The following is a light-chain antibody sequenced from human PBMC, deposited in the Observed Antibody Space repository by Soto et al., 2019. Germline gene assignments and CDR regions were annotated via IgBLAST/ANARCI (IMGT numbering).Light chain of an antibody. Sequence: DIAMTQSPSSLSASVGDRVTITCRASQTVTTYLNWYQQKPGEAPKLLIYAASTLRTGVPSRFSGSGSGTAFTLTIIGLQPEDFATYFCQQLSRYPLTFGGGTKVDIK. CDR3: QQLSRYPLT. CDR1: QTVTTY. J-gene: IGKJ4*01. CDR2: AAS. V-gene: IGKV1-39*01.